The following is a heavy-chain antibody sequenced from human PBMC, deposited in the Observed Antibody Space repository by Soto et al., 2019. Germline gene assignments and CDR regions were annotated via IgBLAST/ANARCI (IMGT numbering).Heavy chain of an antibody. Sequence: GGSLRLSCAASGFTFDDYAMHWVRQVPGKGLEWVSGINWNSGSIGYGDSVKGRFAISRDNAKNSLHLQMNSLSAEDTALYYCVKDESINWYSGHFRHWGQGTLVTVSS. CDR3: VKDESINWYSGHFRH. CDR1: GFTFDDYA. CDR2: INWNSGSI. D-gene: IGHD6-13*01. J-gene: IGHJ1*01. V-gene: IGHV3-9*01.